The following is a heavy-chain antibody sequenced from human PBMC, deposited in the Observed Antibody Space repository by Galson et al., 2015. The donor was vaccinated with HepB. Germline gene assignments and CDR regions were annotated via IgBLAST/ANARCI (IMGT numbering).Heavy chain of an antibody. CDR3: TTRDGLLLFDN. CDR2: ISSDGSST. J-gene: IGHJ5*02. V-gene: IGHV3-74*01. D-gene: IGHD3-22*01. Sequence: SLRLSCAGSGIIFSNYWMSWVRQGPGRGLVWVSRISSDGSSTTYADSVKGRFTISRDNAKNTLYLQMNSLRDDDTAVYYCTTRDGLLLFDNWGQGTLVTVSS. CDR1: GIIFSNYW.